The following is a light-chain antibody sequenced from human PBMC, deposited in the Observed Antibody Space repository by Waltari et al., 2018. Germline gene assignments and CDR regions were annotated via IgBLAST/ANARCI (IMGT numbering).Light chain of an antibody. CDR2: GAS. CDR1: QSVSRA. J-gene: IGKJ1*01. Sequence: IVLTQSPCSLSSSAGDSVTLSCRASQSVSRALAWYQQKPGQAPRLLIFGASNRATGIPDRFSGSGSETDFSLTISRLEPEDFAVYYCQHYVRLPATFGRGTKVEIK. V-gene: IGKV3-20*01. CDR3: QHYVRLPAT.